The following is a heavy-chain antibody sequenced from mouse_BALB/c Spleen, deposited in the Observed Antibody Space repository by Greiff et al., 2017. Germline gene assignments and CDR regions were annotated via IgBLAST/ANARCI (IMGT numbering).Heavy chain of an antibody. V-gene: IGHV3-6*02. D-gene: IGHD2-4*01. J-gene: IGHJ1*01. CDR2: ISYDGSN. CDR1: GYSITSGYY. Sequence: EVKLMESGPGLVKPSQSLSLTCSVTGYSITSGYYWNWIRQFPGNKLEWMGYISYDGSNNYNPSLKNRISITRDTSKNQFFLKLNSVTTEDTATYYCALYDYEYFDVWGAGTTVTVSS. CDR3: ALYDYEYFDV.